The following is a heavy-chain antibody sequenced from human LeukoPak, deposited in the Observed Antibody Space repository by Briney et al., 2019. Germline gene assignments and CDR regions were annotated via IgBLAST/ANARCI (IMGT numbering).Heavy chain of an antibody. J-gene: IGHJ4*02. CDR3: ARGLVVTSAFDY. Sequence: SVKVSCKASGGTFSSYTISWVRQAPGQGLEWMGRIIPILGIANYAQKFQGRVTITADKSTSTAYMELSSLRSEDAAVYYCARGLVVTSAFDYWGQGTLSPSPQ. D-gene: IGHD4-23*01. CDR2: IIPILGIA. V-gene: IGHV1-69*02. CDR1: GGTFSSYT.